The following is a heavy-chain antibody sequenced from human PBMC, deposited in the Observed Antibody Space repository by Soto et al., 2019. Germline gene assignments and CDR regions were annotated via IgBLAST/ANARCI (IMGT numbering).Heavy chain of an antibody. CDR2: IYHTGST. CDR3: ARATGTLRSRNCDY. CDR1: GGSISTVGHY. D-gene: IGHD1-1*01. J-gene: IGHJ4*02. V-gene: IGHV4-31*03. Sequence: PSETLSLTCSVSGGSISTVGHYWTWIRQPPGKGLEWIGSIYHTGSTYYSKSLRSRLTMSVDTSKSQSSLRLSSVTAADTAVYYCARATGTLRSRNCDYWGQGSLVTVS.